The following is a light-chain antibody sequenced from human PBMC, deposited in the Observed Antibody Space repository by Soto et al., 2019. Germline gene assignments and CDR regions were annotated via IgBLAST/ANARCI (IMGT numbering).Light chain of an antibody. CDR3: CSYAGSYTWL. CDR1: NSDVGDYNY. CDR2: DVS. J-gene: IGLJ2*01. Sequence: QSVLTQPRSVSGSPGQSVTISCTGTNSDVGDYNYVSWYQQHPGKAPKLIIYDVSKRPSGVPDRFSGSKSGNTASLTISGLQAEDEADYYCCSYAGSYTWLFGGGTKLTVL. V-gene: IGLV2-11*01.